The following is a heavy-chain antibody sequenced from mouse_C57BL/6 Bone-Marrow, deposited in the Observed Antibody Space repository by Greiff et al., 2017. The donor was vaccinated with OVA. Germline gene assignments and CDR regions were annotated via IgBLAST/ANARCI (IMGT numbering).Heavy chain of an antibody. D-gene: IGHD2-4*01. CDR3: TTQIYYDSSWFAY. J-gene: IGHJ3*01. CDR1: GFNIKDDY. V-gene: IGHV14-4*01. CDR2: IDPENGDT. Sequence: VQLQQSGAELVRPGASVKLSCTASGFNIKDDYMHWVKQRPEQGLEWIGLIDPENGDTEYASKFQGKATITADTSSNTAYLQLSSLTSEDTAVYYCTTQIYYDSSWFAYWGQGTLVTVSA.